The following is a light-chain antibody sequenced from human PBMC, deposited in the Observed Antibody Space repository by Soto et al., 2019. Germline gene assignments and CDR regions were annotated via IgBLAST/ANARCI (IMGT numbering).Light chain of an antibody. V-gene: IGLV1-40*01. CDR3: QPFDSSLSCYV. Sequence: QSVLTQPPSVSGAPGQRVTISCTGSKSDIGAGYDVHWYQQFPGAAPKLLIYGNTNRPSGVPDRFSGSRSGTSASLAITGLQAEDEADYFCQPFDSSLSCYVFGTGTKLTVL. CDR2: GNT. J-gene: IGLJ1*01. CDR1: KSDIGAGYD.